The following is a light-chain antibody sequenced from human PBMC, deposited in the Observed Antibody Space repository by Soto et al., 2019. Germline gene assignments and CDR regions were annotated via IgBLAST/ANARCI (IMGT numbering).Light chain of an antibody. CDR3: AAWDDSLNGVV. CDR1: SSNIGSNT. Sequence: QPVLTQPPSASGTPGQRVTISCSGSSSNIGSNTVNWYQQLPGTAPKLLIYGNNQRPSGVPDRFSGSKSGTSASLAISGLQSEDEADYYCAAWDDSLNGVVFGGGTKLTVL. V-gene: IGLV1-44*01. J-gene: IGLJ2*01. CDR2: GNN.